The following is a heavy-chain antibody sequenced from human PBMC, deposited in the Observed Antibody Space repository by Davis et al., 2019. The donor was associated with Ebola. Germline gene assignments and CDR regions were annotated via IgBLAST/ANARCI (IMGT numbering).Heavy chain of an antibody. J-gene: IGHJ6*02. V-gene: IGHV4-34*01. CDR1: GGSFSGYY. CDR2: INQSGST. CDR3: SRGGHGYNYGNYYFGMDV. Sequence: SETLSLTCDVNGGSFSGYYWTWIRQAPGQGLEWIGDINQSGSTHYIPSLKSRVTKSLDKSKNQFSLRLTSVTAADTAVYYCSRGGHGYNYGNYYFGMDVWGQGTTVTVSS. D-gene: IGHD5-24*01.